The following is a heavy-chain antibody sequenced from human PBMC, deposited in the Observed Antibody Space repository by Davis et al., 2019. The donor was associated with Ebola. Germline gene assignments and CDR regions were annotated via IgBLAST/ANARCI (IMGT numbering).Heavy chain of an antibody. CDR1: GYSFTSYW. V-gene: IGHV5-51*01. Sequence: GESLKISCKGSGYSFTSYWIGWVRQMPGKGLECMGIIYPGDSETRYSPSFQGHVTISADKSISTAYLQWSSLKASDTAMYYCAGHMVNYYDSSGHIRDYWGQGTLVTVSS. D-gene: IGHD3-22*01. J-gene: IGHJ4*02. CDR3: AGHMVNYYDSSGHIRDY. CDR2: IYPGDSET.